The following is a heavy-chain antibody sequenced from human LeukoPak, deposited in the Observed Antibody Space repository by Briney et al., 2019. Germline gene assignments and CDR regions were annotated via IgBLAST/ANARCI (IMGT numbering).Heavy chain of an antibody. Sequence: PGGSLRLSCAASGFTFSSYSMNWVRQAPGKGLEWVSSISSSSSYIYYADSVKGRVTISRDNAKNSLYLQMNSLKAEDTAVYYCARDGEVVVTAFYFDYWGQGTLVTVSS. CDR2: ISSSSSYI. CDR3: ARDGEVVVTAFYFDY. CDR1: GFTFSSYS. D-gene: IGHD2-21*02. J-gene: IGHJ4*02. V-gene: IGHV3-21*01.